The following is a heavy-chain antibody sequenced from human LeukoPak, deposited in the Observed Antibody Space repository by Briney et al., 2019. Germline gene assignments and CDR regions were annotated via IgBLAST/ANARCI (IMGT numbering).Heavy chain of an antibody. Sequence: GGSLRLSCAASGFTFSSFGMHWVRKAPGKGLGWVAVIWYHGNEIHYVDSVKGRFTISRDNLSNTLYLQMNSLRAEDSAVYYCVRGSGGNGYGYWGDNWGQGTLVTVSS. CDR3: VRGSGGNGYGYWGDN. J-gene: IGHJ4*02. CDR1: GFTFSSFG. D-gene: IGHD5-12*01. CDR2: IWYHGNEI. V-gene: IGHV3-33*01.